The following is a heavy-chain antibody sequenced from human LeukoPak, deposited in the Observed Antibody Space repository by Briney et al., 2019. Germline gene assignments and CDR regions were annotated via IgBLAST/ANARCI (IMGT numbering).Heavy chain of an antibody. J-gene: IGHJ3*02. CDR1: GFTFDDYA. D-gene: IGHD6-19*01. Sequence: PGGSLRLSCAASGFTFDDYAMHWVRQAPGKGLEWVSGISWNSGSIGYADSVKGRFTISRDNAKNSLYLQMNSLRAEDTALYYCAKDIGIAVAGIDIWGQGTMVTVSS. CDR2: ISWNSGSI. V-gene: IGHV3-9*01. CDR3: AKDIGIAVAGIDI.